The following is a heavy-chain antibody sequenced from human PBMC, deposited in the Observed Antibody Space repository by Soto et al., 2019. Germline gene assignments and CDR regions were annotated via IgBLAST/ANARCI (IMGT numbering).Heavy chain of an antibody. CDR1: GYTFTSYG. CDR3: ARGAARPPTHWFDP. D-gene: IGHD6-6*01. J-gene: IGHJ5*02. V-gene: IGHV1-18*01. CDR2: ISAYNGNT. Sequence: ASGKVSFKASGYTFTSYGMSWVRQAPGQGLEWMGWISAYNGNTNYAQKLQGRVTMTTDTSTSTAYMELRSLRSDDTAVYYCARGAARPPTHWFDPWGQGTLVTVSS.